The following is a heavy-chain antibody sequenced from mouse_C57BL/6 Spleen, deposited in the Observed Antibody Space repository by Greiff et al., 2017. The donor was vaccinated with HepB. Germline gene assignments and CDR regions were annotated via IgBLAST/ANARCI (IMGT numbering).Heavy chain of an antibody. V-gene: IGHV1-59*01. CDR1: GYTFTSYW. CDR2: IDPSDSYT. J-gene: IGHJ1*03. D-gene: IGHD6-1*01. CDR3: ARRSLARYFDV. Sequence: VQLQQPGAELVRPGTSVKLSCKASGYTFTSYWMHWVKQRPGQGLEWIGVIDPSDSYTNYNQKFKGKATLTVDTSSSTAYMQLSSLTSEDSAVYYCARRSLARYFDVWGTGTTVTVSS.